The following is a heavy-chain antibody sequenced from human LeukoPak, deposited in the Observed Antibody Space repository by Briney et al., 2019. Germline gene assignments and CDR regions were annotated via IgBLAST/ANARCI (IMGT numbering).Heavy chain of an antibody. CDR2: IYQTGYA. Sequence: SETLSLTCDVSGGSISSSNWWSWVRQPPGKGLEWIGEIYQTGYANYNPSLRSRVDISIDKSKNQFSLRVTSVSAADTAVYYCVRVGDSSSEIDNWGQGTLSIVSS. V-gene: IGHV4/OR15-8*02. CDR3: VRVGDSSSEIDN. J-gene: IGHJ4*02. CDR1: GGSISSSNW. D-gene: IGHD6-13*01.